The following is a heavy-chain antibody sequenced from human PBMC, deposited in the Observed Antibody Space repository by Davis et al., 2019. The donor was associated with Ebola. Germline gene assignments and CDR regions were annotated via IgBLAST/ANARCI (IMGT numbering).Heavy chain of an antibody. V-gene: IGHV4-59*03. D-gene: IGHD3-10*01. CDR2: IYYTGNV. CDR1: GVSISRHY. J-gene: IGHJ4*02. CDR3: SERGSSV. Sequence: PSETLSLTCTVSGVSISRHYWSWIRQPPGKRLEWIGSIYYTGNVYYNSSLASRATISVDTSKNQFSLKLTSVTAADTAMYYCSERGSSVWGQGTLVTVSS.